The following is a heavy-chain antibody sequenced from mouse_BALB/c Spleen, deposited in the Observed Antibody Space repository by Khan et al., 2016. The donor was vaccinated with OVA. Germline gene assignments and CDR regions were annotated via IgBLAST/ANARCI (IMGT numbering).Heavy chain of an antibody. CDR2: ISSGGDNI. CDR3: ARHNYGPFAY. D-gene: IGHD1-1*01. J-gene: IGHJ3*01. V-gene: IGHV5-9-3*01. Sequence: EVELVESGGDLVKPGGSLKLSCSASGFTFSTYAMSWVRQTPEKRLEWVATISSGGDNILYPDSVKGRFTISRDSAKNHLFLNLSTMGSEDTAIYYCARHNYGPFAYWGQGTLVTVSA. CDR1: GFTFSTYA.